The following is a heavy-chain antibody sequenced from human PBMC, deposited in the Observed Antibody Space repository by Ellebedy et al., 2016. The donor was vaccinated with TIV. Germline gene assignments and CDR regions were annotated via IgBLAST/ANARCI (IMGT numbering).Heavy chain of an antibody. CDR2: VYYSGSP. CDR1: GGSMSSNDYY. D-gene: IGHD2-21*02. V-gene: IGHV4-39*01. J-gene: IGHJ4*02. Sequence: MPSETLSLTCTVSGGSMSSNDYYWAWIRQPPGKGLEYIGSVYYSGSPYYHPSFKSRVTLSADTSKNQFSLNLRTVTAADTAVYYCARTDPWQPIDDWGQGILVSVSS. CDR3: ARTDPWQPIDD.